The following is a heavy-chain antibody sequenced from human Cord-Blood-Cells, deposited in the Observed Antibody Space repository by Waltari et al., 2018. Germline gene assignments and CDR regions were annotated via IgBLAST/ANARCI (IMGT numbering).Heavy chain of an antibody. V-gene: IGHV4-34*01. Sequence: QVQLQQWGAGLLKPSETLSLTCAVYGGSFSGYYWSWIRQPPGKGLEWIGEINHSASTNYSPALKGRVTISVDTSKNQFSLKLSSVTAADTAVYYCARGLRITMVRGVIPFDYWGQGTLVTVSS. CDR1: GGSFSGYY. D-gene: IGHD3-10*01. J-gene: IGHJ4*02. CDR2: INHSAST. CDR3: ARGLRITMVRGVIPFDY.